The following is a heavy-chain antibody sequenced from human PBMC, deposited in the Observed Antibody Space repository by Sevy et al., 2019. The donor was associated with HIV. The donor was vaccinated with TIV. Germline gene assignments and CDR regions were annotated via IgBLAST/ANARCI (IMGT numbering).Heavy chain of an antibody. D-gene: IGHD6-13*01. V-gene: IGHV4-39*01. CDR3: ARQNIAVAGAYYFDY. CDR1: GGSISSSTYY. J-gene: IGHJ4*02. Sequence: SETLSLTCTVSGGSISSSTYYWGWMRQPPGKGLEWIGSIYYSGSTYYNPSLKSRVTISVDTSKNQFSLKLSSVTAADTALYYCARQNIAVAGAYYFDYWGQGTLVTVSS. CDR2: IYYSGST.